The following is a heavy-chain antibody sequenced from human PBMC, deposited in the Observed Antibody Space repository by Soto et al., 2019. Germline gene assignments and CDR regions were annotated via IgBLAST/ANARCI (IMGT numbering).Heavy chain of an antibody. CDR1: GGSISNYY. J-gene: IGHJ4*02. CDR3: ARGIGQQLPPLD. D-gene: IGHD2-2*01. CDR2: IYYTGST. V-gene: IGHV4-59*01. Sequence: QVQLQESGPGLVKPSETLSLTCTVSGGSISNYYWSWIRQPPGKGLEWIGYIYYTGSTNYNPSLKRRVTISVDTSKNQFSRKRSSVTAADAAVYYCARGIGQQLPPLDWGQGTLVTVSS.